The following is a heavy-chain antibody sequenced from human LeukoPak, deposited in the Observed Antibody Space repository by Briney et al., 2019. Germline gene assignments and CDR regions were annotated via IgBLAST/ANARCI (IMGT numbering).Heavy chain of an antibody. V-gene: IGHV4-34*01. Sequence: SETLSLTCAVYGGSFSGYYWSWIRQPPGKGLEWIGEINHSGSTNYNPSLKSRVTISVDTSKNQFSLKLSSVTAADTAVYYCARDVRRYPRTFSSKSCRFDPWGQGTLVTVSS. D-gene: IGHD1-14*01. CDR3: ARDVRRYPRTFSSKSCRFDP. CDR2: INHSGST. CDR1: GGSFSGYY. J-gene: IGHJ5*02.